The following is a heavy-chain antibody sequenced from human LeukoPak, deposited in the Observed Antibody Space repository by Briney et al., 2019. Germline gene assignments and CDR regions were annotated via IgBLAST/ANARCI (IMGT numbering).Heavy chain of an antibody. CDR2: IIPIFGTA. J-gene: IGHJ5*02. CDR3: ARGGYSYGTTAYNWFDP. Sequence: SVKVSCKASGGTFSSYAISWVRQAPGQGLEWMGGIIPIFGTANYAQKFQGRVTITADESTSTAYMELSSLRSEDTAVYYCARGGYSYGTTAYNWFDPWGQGTLVTVSS. D-gene: IGHD5-18*01. CDR1: GGTFSSYA. V-gene: IGHV1-69*13.